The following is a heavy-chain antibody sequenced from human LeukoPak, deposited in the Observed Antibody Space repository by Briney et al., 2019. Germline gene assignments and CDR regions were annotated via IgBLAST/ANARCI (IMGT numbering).Heavy chain of an antibody. V-gene: IGHV3-30-3*01. CDR1: GFTFNNYD. D-gene: IGHD3-22*01. J-gene: IGHJ4*02. CDR2: ISNDGSNK. CDR3: ARVSFYDSSGYYPPDY. Sequence: GGSLRLSCAASGFTFNNYDMHWVRQAPGKGLEWVAVISNDGSNKYYADSVKGRFTISRDNSKNTLFLQMNSLRAEDTAVYYCARVSFYDSSGYYPPDYWGQGTLVPVSS.